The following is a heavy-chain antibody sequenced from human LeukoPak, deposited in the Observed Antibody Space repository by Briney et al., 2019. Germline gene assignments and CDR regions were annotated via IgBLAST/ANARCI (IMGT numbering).Heavy chain of an antibody. J-gene: IGHJ6*04. CDR2: ISYDGSNT. D-gene: IGHD5-12*01. Sequence: GGSLRLSCAASGFTFSSYAMHWVRQAPGKGLEXXXVISYDGSNTYYADSVKGRFTISRDNFKNTLYLQMNSLRAEDTAVYYCARAERGGYSGYDYGMDLWGKGTTVTVSS. CDR3: ARAERGGYSGYDYGMDL. V-gene: IGHV3-30*04. CDR1: GFTFSSYA.